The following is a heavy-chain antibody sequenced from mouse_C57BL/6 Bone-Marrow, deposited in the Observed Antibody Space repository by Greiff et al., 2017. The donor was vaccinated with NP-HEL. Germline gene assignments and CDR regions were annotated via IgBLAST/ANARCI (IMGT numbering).Heavy chain of an antibody. CDR2: IYPGDGDT. CDR3: AIYDRGAWFAY. J-gene: IGHJ3*01. D-gene: IGHD2-12*01. V-gene: IGHV1-82*01. Sequence: QVQLKQSGPELVKPGASVKISCKASGYAFSSSWMNWVKQRPGKGLEWIGRIYPGDGDTNYNGKFKGKATLTADKSSSTAYMQLSSLTSEDSAVYFCAIYDRGAWFAYWGQGTLVTVSA. CDR1: GYAFSSSW.